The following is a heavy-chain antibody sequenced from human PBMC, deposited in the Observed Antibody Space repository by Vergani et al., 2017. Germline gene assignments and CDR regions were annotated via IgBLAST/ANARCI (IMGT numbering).Heavy chain of an antibody. Sequence: QVQLVQSGAEVKKPGSSVKVSCKASGGTLSSYAISWVRQAPGQGLEWMGRIIPILGIANYAQKFQGRVTITADKSTSTAYMELSSLRSEDTAVYYCARVAPDYNLNYLNYWGQGTLVTVSS. CDR3: ARVAPDYNLNYLNY. D-gene: IGHD3-10*01. CDR1: GGTLSSYA. J-gene: IGHJ4*02. V-gene: IGHV1-69*04. CDR2: IIPILGIA.